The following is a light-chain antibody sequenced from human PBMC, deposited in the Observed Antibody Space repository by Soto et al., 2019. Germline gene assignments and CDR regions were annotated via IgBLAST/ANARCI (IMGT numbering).Light chain of an antibody. J-gene: IGLJ1*01. CDR1: HSDVGSSNT. V-gene: IGLV2-23*01. CDR2: EGT. Sequence: QSALTQPASVSGSPGQSITISCTGTHSDVGSSNTVSWYQHNPGQAPRLIIYEGTERPSGISDRFSGSKSGNTASLTISGLQAEDEADYYRCSKGSSSTYVLGTGTKLTV. CDR3: CSKGSSSTYV.